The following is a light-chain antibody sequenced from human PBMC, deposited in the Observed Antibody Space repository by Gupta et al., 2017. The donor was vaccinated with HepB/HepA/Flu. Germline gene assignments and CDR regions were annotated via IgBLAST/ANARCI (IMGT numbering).Light chain of an antibody. Sequence: QSALTQPASVSGSPGQSITIPCTGTRSDVGSYNLVSWYQQHPGKAPKLMVYEVSKRPSGVSDRFSGSKSGNTASLTISGLQAEDEAEYYCCSYAGSYTFVVFGGGTKLTVL. CDR2: EVS. J-gene: IGLJ2*01. CDR3: CSYAGSYTFVV. CDR1: RSDVGSYNL. V-gene: IGLV2-23*02.